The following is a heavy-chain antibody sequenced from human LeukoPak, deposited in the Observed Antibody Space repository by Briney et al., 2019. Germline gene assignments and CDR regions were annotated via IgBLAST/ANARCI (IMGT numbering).Heavy chain of an antibody. CDR1: GGSMSSSSYY. CDR2: IYYSGST. J-gene: IGHJ4*02. D-gene: IGHD6-6*01. V-gene: IGHV4-39*07. CDR3: ARELLYSSSSYAHDY. Sequence: SETLSLTCTVSGGSMSSSSYYWGWIRQSPGKGLEWIGIIYYSGSTYYNPSLKSRVTISVDTSKNQFSLKLSSVTAADTAVYYCARELLYSSSSYAHDYWGQGTLVTVSS.